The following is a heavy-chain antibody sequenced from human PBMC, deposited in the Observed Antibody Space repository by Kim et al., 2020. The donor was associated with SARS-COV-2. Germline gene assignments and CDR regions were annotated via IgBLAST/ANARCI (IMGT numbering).Heavy chain of an antibody. CDR2: ISYDGSNK. Sequence: GGSLRLSCAASGFTFSSYAMHWVRQAPGKGLEWVAVISYDGSNKYYADSVKGRFTISRDNSKNTLYLQMNSLRAEDTAVYYCARTMIVVVTIRPFDYWG. J-gene: IGHJ4*01. D-gene: IGHD3-22*01. CDR1: GFTFSSYA. CDR3: ARTMIVVVTIRPFDY. V-gene: IGHV3-30*04.